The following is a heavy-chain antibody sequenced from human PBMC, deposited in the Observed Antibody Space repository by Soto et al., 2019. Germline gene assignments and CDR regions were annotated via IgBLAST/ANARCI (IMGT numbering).Heavy chain of an antibody. CDR2: IIPILGIA. J-gene: IGHJ5*02. CDR3: PRINEEGWFDP. D-gene: IGHD2-8*01. Sequence: QVQLVQSGAEVKKPGSSVKVSCKASGGTFSSYTISWVRQAPGQGLEWMGRIIPILGIANYAQKLQGRVTITANKSTSTAYMELSSLRFEDKAVYYCPRINEEGWFDPWAQGPLVNVSS. CDR1: GGTFSSYT. V-gene: IGHV1-69*02.